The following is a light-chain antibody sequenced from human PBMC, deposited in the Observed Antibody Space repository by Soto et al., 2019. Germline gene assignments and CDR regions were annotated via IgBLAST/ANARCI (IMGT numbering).Light chain of an antibody. CDR3: KQYNISPPIP. V-gene: IGKV3-15*01. J-gene: IGKJ5*01. CDR1: QSVSSN. Sequence: IVMTQSPSTLSVAPWERATLSCRASQSVSSNLAWYQQKPGQAPRLLIYGASTRATGIPARFSGSGSGTEFPLTIRRLQSEDFALYYCKQYNISPPIPLGKGTRLEIK. CDR2: GAS.